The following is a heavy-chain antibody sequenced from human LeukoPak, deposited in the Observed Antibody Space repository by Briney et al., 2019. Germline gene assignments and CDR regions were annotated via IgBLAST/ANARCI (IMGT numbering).Heavy chain of an antibody. J-gene: IGHJ6*02. V-gene: IGHV4-4*07. CDR1: GDPISSYY. CDR3: ARAGMDV. CDR2: VSSGGST. Sequence: PSETLSLTCTVSGDPISSYYWSWIRQPAGKGLEWIGRVSSGGSTNYNPSLKSRVTMSVDRSKNQFSLKLSSVTAADTAVYYCARAGMDVWGQGTTVTVSS.